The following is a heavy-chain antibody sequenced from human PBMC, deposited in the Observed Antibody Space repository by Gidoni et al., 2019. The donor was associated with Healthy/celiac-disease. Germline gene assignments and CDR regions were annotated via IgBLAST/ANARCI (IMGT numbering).Heavy chain of an antibody. V-gene: IGHV2-26*01. CDR1: GFSLSNARMG. CDR3: ARGGQLWFPFDI. J-gene: IGHJ3*02. Sequence: QVTLKESGPVLVKPTETLTLTCTVSGFSLSNARMGVSWIRQPPGNALEWLAHIFSNDEKSYRTTLKSRLTISKDTSKSQVVLTMTNMDPVDTATYYCARGGQLWFPFDIWGQGTMVTVSS. CDR2: IFSNDEK. D-gene: IGHD5-18*01.